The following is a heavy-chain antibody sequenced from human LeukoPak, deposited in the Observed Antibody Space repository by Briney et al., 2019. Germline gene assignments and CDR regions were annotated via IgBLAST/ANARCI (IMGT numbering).Heavy chain of an antibody. V-gene: IGHV3-23*01. CDR1: GFTFNIYG. Sequence: GGSLRLSCAASGFTFNIYGMNWVRQAPGKGLEWVSGISGSGVSTDYADSVKGRFTTCRDNSKNMVYLQMNTLRAEDTATYYCAKDRGPYIGIDNNWLHPWGQGTLVTVSS. J-gene: IGHJ5*02. CDR2: ISGSGVST. CDR3: AKDRGPYIGIDNNWLHP. D-gene: IGHD1-26*01.